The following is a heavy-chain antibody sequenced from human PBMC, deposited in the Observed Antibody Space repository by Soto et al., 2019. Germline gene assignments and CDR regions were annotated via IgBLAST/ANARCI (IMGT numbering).Heavy chain of an antibody. Sequence: QVHLVQSGAEVKKPGASVKVSCKGSGYAFTTYGITWVRQAPGQGLEWMGWISAHNGNTNYAQKLQGRVTVTRDPSTSTSYMELRSLRSDDTAVYYCARGRDGDYWGQGALVTVSS. CDR2: ISAHNGNT. CDR1: GYAFTTYG. J-gene: IGHJ4*02. V-gene: IGHV1-18*01. CDR3: ARGRDGDY. D-gene: IGHD6-6*01.